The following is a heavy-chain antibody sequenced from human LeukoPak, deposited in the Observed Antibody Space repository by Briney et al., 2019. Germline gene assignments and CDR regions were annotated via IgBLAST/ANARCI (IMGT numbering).Heavy chain of an antibody. V-gene: IGHV3-15*01. CDR2: IKTKTEGETI. CDR3: RYGDYIDY. D-gene: IGHD4-17*01. CDR1: GFPFSYAW. J-gene: IGHJ4*02. Sequence: PGGSLRLSCAASGFPFSYAWMSWVRQAPGKGLEWVDLIKTKTEGETIDYAAPVKGRFTISRDDSKNMVYLQMNSLKSEDTAVYYCRYGDYIDYWGQGTLVTVSS.